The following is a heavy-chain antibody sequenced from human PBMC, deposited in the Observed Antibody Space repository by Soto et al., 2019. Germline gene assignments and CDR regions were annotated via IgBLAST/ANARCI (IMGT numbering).Heavy chain of an antibody. CDR3: AREVQVHTPAFVY. V-gene: IGHV1-69*19. CDR1: GGTFNTYA. CDR2: ISPMFGAA. J-gene: IGHJ4*02. D-gene: IGHD3-10*01. Sequence: QVQLVQPGAELKKPGSSVKVSCQSSGGTFNTYAMNWVRQAPGQGPEWMGDISPMFGAANYAPKFQGRVTITADDSTGTSYMQLSSWTSEDTAVYFCAREVQVHTPAFVYWGQGTLVTVSS.